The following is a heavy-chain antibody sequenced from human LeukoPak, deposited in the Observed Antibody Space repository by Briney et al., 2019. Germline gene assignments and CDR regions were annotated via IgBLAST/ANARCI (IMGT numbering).Heavy chain of an antibody. CDR2: IIPIFGTA. CDR3: ARDATKDVLLWFGEDVYGMDV. V-gene: IGHV1-69*13. D-gene: IGHD3-10*01. J-gene: IGHJ6*02. Sequence: GASVKVSCKASGGTFSSYAISWVRQAPGQGLEWMGGIIPIFGTASYAQKFQGRVTITADESTSTAYMELSSLRSEDTAVYYCARDATKDVLLWFGEDVYGMDVWGQGTTVTVSS. CDR1: GGTFSSYA.